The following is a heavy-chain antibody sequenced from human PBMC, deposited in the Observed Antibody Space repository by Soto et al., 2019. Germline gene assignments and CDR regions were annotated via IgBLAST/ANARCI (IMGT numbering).Heavy chain of an antibody. Sequence: QVQLQESGPGLVKPSETLSLTCTVSGASISGFYWSWIRKSAGKGLEWIGRIYATGTTDYNSSLKRRVMMSVDTSKKQFSLKLRSVTAADTAVYYCVRDGTKTLRDWFDPWGQGISVTVSS. CDR3: VRDGTKTLRDWFDP. J-gene: IGHJ5*02. CDR2: IYATGTT. CDR1: GASISGFY. V-gene: IGHV4-4*07. D-gene: IGHD1-1*01.